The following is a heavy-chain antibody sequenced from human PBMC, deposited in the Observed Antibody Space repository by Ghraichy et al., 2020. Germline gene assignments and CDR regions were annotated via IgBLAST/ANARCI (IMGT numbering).Heavy chain of an antibody. CDR3: ARGSGLVACGGVSFDY. CDR1: GFTFGSFW. J-gene: IGHJ4*02. CDR2: LKHDGSEK. D-gene: IGHD3-16*01. Sequence: GGSLRLSCAASGFTFGSFWMSWVRQAPGKGLEWVATLKHDGSEKYYVDSVEGRFTISRDNAKNSLYLQMNSLRAEDTAVYYCARGSGLVACGGVSFDYWGQGTLVTVSP. V-gene: IGHV3-7*01.